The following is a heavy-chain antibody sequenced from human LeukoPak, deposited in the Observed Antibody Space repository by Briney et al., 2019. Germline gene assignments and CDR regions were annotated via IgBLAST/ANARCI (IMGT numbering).Heavy chain of an antibody. CDR2: IYSGGST. J-gene: IGHJ3*02. CDR1: GFSVNSNY. V-gene: IGHV3-53*04. Sequence: GGSLRLSCAASGFSVNSNYMSWVRQAPGKGLEWVLVIYSGGSTYYADSVKGRFTISRLISKNTLYLQMNSLRAEDTAVYYCARAGPYDAFDIWGQGTMVTVSS. D-gene: IGHD1-14*01. CDR3: ARAGPYDAFDI.